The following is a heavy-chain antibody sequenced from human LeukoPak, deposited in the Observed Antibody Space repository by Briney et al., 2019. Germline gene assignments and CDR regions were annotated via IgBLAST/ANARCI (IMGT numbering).Heavy chain of an antibody. Sequence: GGSLRLSCAASGFTFSSYIMNGVRQAPGKGLGWVSSISSSSSYIYYADSVKGRFTISRDNAKNSLYLQMNSLRAEDTAVYYCAREIHDPFFDYWGQGTLVTVSS. CDR3: AREIHDPFFDY. CDR1: GFTFSSYI. CDR2: ISSSSSYI. J-gene: IGHJ4*02. V-gene: IGHV3-21*01. D-gene: IGHD3-16*01.